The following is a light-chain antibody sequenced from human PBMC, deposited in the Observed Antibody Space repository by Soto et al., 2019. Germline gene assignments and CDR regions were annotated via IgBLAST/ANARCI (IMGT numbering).Light chain of an antibody. Sequence: EIVLTQSPGTLSLSPGERATLSCRASRSVGAYQLAWYQQKPGQAPRVLISGTSTRANGIPDRFSGSGSGTDFTLTISRLEPEDCAVYYCQHYGDSVFTFGPGTRVDFK. CDR1: RSVGAYQ. V-gene: IGKV3-20*01. J-gene: IGKJ3*01. CDR3: QHYGDSVFT. CDR2: GTS.